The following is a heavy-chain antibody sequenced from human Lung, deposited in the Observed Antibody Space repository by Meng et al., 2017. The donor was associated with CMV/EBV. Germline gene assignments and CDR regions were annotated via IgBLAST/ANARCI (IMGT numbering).Heavy chain of an antibody. D-gene: IGHD4-17*01. V-gene: IGHV4-31*03. CDR2: IYYSGST. Sequence: QVQLKESGPGLVKPSQTLSLTCTVSGGSISSGGLYWSWIRQHPGKGLEWIGYIYYSGSTYYNPSLRSRVAISIDTSKNQFSLKLTSVTAADTAVYFCARTNYGDYNWFDPWGQGTLVTVSS. J-gene: IGHJ5*02. CDR1: GGSISSGGLY. CDR3: ARTNYGDYNWFDP.